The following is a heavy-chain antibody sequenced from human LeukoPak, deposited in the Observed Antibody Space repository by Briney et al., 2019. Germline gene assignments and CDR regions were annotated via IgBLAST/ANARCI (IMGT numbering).Heavy chain of an antibody. CDR3: ARDDKVGATADAFDI. D-gene: IGHD1-26*01. V-gene: IGHV3-66*01. J-gene: IGHJ3*02. Sequence: PGGSLRLSCAASGFTVSSNYMNWVRPAPGKGLEWVSVIYSGGSTYYADSVKGRFTISRDNSKNTLYLQMNSLRAEDTAVYYCARDDKVGATADAFDIWGQGTMVTVSS. CDR1: GFTVSSNY. CDR2: IYSGGST.